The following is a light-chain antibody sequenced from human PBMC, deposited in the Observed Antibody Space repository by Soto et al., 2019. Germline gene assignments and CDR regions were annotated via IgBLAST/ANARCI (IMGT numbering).Light chain of an antibody. CDR1: SSDIGGYNY. Sequence: QSALTQPASVSGSPGQSITISCTGTSSDIGGYNYVSWYQQHPGKAPKLMLYEVSNRPSGVSNRFPGSKSGNTASLTISGLQAADEADYYCNSYTSSSTLYVFGTGTKVTVL. CDR2: EVS. J-gene: IGLJ1*01. V-gene: IGLV2-14*01. CDR3: NSYTSSSTLYV.